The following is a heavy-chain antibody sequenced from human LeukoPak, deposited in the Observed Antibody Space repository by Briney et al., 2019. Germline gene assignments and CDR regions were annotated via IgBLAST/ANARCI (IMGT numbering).Heavy chain of an antibody. CDR3: VKVAVGPTWRSPFDY. V-gene: IGHV3-64D*09. D-gene: IGHD1-26*01. CDR2: ITSNGGST. CDR1: GCSFSWYS. Sequence: GGSLRLSCSASGCSFSWYSMHWVRQAPRKGLEYVSAITSNGGSTYYEDSVKGRFTISRDNSKNTVYLQMSSLRAEDTAVYYCVKVAVGPTWRSPFDYWGQGALATVSS. J-gene: IGHJ4*02.